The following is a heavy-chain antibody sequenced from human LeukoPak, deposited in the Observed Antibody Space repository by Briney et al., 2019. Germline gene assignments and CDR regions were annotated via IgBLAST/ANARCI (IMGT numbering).Heavy chain of an antibody. V-gene: IGHV4-4*07. CDR2: IYTSGST. Sequence: SETLSLTCTVSGGSISSYYWSWIRQPAGKGLEWIGRIYTSGSTNYNPSLKSRVTMSVDTSKNQFSLKLSSVTAADTAVYYCAREYDFWSGYFPHHGMDVWGQGTTVTVSS. D-gene: IGHD3-3*01. CDR3: AREYDFWSGYFPHHGMDV. CDR1: GGSISSYY. J-gene: IGHJ6*02.